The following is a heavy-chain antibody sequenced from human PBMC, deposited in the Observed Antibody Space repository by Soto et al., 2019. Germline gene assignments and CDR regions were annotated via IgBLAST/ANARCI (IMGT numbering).Heavy chain of an antibody. V-gene: IGHV1-18*01. Sequence: GASVKVSCKASGYTFTSYGISWVRQAPGQGLEWMGWISAYNGNTNYAQKLQGRVTMTTDTSTSTAYMELRSLRSDDTAVYYCAREDANSDFWSGYSTKYYYYYGMDVWGQGTTVTVSS. CDR1: GYTFTSYG. J-gene: IGHJ6*02. D-gene: IGHD3-3*01. CDR2: ISAYNGNT. CDR3: AREDANSDFWSGYSTKYYYYYGMDV.